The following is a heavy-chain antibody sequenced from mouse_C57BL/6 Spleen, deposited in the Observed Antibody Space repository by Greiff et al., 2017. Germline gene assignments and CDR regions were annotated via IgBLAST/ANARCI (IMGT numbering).Heavy chain of an antibody. Sequence: QVQLQQPGAELVRPGSSVKLSCKASGYTFTSYWMHWVKQRPIQGLEWIGNIYPSDSETHYNQKFKDKATLTVDKSSSTAYMQLSSLTSEDSAVYYCARLEATRDFDYWGQGTTLTVSS. D-gene: IGHD6-1*01. CDR3: ARLEATRDFDY. J-gene: IGHJ2*01. CDR2: IYPSDSET. CDR1: GYTFTSYW. V-gene: IGHV1-52*01.